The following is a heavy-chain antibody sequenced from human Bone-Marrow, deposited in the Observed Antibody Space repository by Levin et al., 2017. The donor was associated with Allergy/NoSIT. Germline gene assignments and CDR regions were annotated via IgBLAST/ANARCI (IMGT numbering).Heavy chain of an antibody. CDR1: GYAFTTLD. CDR2: MSPSSGNT. V-gene: IGHV1-8*01. D-gene: IGHD1-1*01. J-gene: IGHJ5*02. CDR3: VRASGTFDN. Sequence: ASVKVSCKASGYAFTTLDINWVRQATGQGLEWMGWMSPSSGNTAYAQKFQGRVTMTRDTSISTAYMEMSSLTPEDTAVYYCVRASGTFDNWGQGTLVTVSS.